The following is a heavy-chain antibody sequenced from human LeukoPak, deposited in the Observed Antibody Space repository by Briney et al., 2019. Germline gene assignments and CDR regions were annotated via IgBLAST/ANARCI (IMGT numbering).Heavy chain of an antibody. CDR2: IYSDDST. Sequence: GGSLRLSCAASGFTVDTYYMNWVRQAPGKGLEWVSVIYSDDSTYYADSVKGRFTISRDNSKNTLYLQMHSLRAEDTAVYYCARDIAWKFGELSLDYWGQGTLVTVSS. CDR1: GFTVDTYY. V-gene: IGHV3-53*01. CDR3: ARDIAWKFGELSLDY. J-gene: IGHJ4*02. D-gene: IGHD3-10*01.